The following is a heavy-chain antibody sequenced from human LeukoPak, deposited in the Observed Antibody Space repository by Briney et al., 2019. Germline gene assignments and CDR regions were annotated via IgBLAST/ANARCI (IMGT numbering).Heavy chain of an antibody. CDR3: ARGNRPYGEHEAFDI. J-gene: IGHJ3*02. D-gene: IGHD3-10*01. V-gene: IGHV4-34*01. CDR2: IDHSGST. CDR1: DDSFSGYY. Sequence: TSETLSLTCAVYDDSFSGYYCSWIRQPPRKGLEWIGEIDHSGSTNYNPSLQSRVTISVDTSKNQFSLKVSSVSAADTAVYYCARGNRPYGEHEAFDIWGHGTTVTVSP.